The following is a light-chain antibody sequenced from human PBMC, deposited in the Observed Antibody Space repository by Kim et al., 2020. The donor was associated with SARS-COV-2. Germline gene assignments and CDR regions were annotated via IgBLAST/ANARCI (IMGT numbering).Light chain of an antibody. CDR1: SVHSCYI. J-gene: IGLJ3*02. V-gene: IGLV4-60*03. CDR3: ETWDSNTRV. Sequence: SSVNLTWTLGSVHSCYIIAWPQQQPGKAPRYLMKLEGSGSYNKGSGVPDRFSGSSSGADRYLTISNLQSEDEADYYCETWDSNTRVFGGGTQLTVL. CDR2: LEGSGSY.